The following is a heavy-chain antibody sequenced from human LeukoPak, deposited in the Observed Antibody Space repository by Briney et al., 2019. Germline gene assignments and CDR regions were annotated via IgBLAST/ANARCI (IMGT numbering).Heavy chain of an antibody. CDR3: ARVHYYDSSGYLNY. CDR2: INSYGRYK. J-gene: IGHJ4*02. D-gene: IGHD3-22*01. V-gene: IGHV3-21*01. CDR1: GFTFTKYW. Sequence: GGSLRLSCAASGFTFTKYWMTWVRQAPGKGLEWVSSINSYGRYKFYADSLEGRFTISRDSAKSTLYLQMNSLRVEDTAVYYCARVHYYDSSGYLNYWGQGALVTVSS.